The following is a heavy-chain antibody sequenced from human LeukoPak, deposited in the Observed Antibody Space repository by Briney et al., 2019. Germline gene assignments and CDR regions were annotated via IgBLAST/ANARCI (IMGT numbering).Heavy chain of an antibody. D-gene: IGHD3-16*02. CDR3: ARHITFGGVIVEYYFDY. J-gene: IGHJ4*02. Sequence: GASVKVSCKPSGGTFSSYAISWVRQAPGQGLEWMGGIIPIFGTANYAQKFQGRVTITADESTSTAYMELSSLRSEDTAVYYCARHITFGGVIVEYYFDYWGQGTLVTVSS. CDR1: GGTFSSYA. CDR2: IIPIFGTA. V-gene: IGHV1-69*13.